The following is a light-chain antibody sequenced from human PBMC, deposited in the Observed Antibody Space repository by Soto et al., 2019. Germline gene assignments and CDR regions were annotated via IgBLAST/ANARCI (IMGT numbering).Light chain of an antibody. CDR1: QSVSSN. V-gene: IGKV3-15*01. CDR2: GAS. J-gene: IGKJ1*01. CDR3: QQYNEWPPWR. Sequence: EIVMTQSPGTLSVSPGERATLSCRASQSVSSNLAWYRQKPGQAPRLLIYGASTRATGSPARFSGSGSGTEFTLTISRLQSEDFAVSYGQQYNEWPPWRFGQGTKVEIK.